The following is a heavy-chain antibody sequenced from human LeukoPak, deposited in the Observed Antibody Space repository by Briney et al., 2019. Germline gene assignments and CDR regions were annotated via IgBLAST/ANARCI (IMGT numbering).Heavy chain of an antibody. CDR3: AANPPADIVVVPAALYNWFDP. J-gene: IGHJ5*02. CDR1: GGTFSSYA. CDR2: IIPIFGTA. Sequence: SVKVSCKASGGTFSSYAISWVRQAPGQGLEWMGGIIPIFGTASYAQKFQGRVTITADESTSTAYMELSSLRSEDTAVYYCAANPPADIVVVPAALYNWFDPWGQGTLVTVSS. V-gene: IGHV1-69*13. D-gene: IGHD2-2*01.